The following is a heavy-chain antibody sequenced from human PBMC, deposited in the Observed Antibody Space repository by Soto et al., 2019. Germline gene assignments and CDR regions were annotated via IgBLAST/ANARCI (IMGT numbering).Heavy chain of an antibody. D-gene: IGHD2-2*01. V-gene: IGHV1-69*13. CDR2: IIPIFGTA. J-gene: IGHJ6*02. CDR3: ARSIVVVPAATAPLTDPYYYYYYGMDV. CDR1: GGTFSSYA. Sequence: SVKVSCKASGGTFSSYAISWVRQAPGQGLEWMGGIIPIFGTANYAQKFQGRVTITADESTSTAYMELSSLRSEDTAVYYCARSIVVVPAATAPLTDPYYYYYYGMDVWGQGTTVTVSS.